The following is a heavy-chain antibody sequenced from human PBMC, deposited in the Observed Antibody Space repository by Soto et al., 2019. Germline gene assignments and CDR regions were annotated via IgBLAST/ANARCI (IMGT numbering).Heavy chain of an antibody. CDR2: IYYGGST. J-gene: IGHJ4*02. CDR3: ASLHSSGWYSDFDY. V-gene: IGHV4-59*08. D-gene: IGHD6-19*01. CDR1: GGSISSYY. Sequence: SETLSLTCTVSGGSISSYYWSWIRQPPGKGLEWIGYIYYGGSTNYNPSLKSRVTISVDTSKNQFSLKLSSVTAADTAVYYCASLHSSGWYSDFDYWGQGTLVTVSS.